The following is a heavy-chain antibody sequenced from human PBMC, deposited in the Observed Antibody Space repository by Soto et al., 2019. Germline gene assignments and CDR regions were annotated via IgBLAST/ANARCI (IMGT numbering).Heavy chain of an antibody. V-gene: IGHV1-46*01. Sequence: ASVKVSCKASGYTFTSFDIHWVRQAPGQGLEWMGIIKPSDGRASYPQKFRGRVTMSRDTSTNTLSMELSSLTSEDTAVYYCARVPYCSSSGCYSWFDPWGQGTLVTVS. CDR1: GYTFTSFD. CDR3: ARVPYCSSSGCYSWFDP. J-gene: IGHJ5*02. CDR2: IKPSDGRA. D-gene: IGHD2-2*01.